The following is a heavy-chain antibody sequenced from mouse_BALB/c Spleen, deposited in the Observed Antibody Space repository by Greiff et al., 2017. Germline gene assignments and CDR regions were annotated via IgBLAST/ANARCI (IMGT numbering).Heavy chain of an antibody. V-gene: IGHV3-2*02. J-gene: IGHJ2*01. Sequence: ESGPGLVKPSQSLSLTCTVTGYSITSDYAWNWIRQFPGNKLEWMGYISYSGSTSYNPSLKSRISITRDTSKNQFFLQLNSVTTEDTATYYCARRGNLYYFDYWGQGTTLTVSS. CDR2: ISYSGST. CDR3: ARRGNLYYFDY. CDR1: GYSITSDYA.